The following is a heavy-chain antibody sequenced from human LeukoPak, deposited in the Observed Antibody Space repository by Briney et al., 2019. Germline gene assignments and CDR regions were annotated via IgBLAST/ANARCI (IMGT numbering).Heavy chain of an antibody. CDR3: ARDHPKLRFLS. J-gene: IGHJ4*02. V-gene: IGHV3-48*01. Sequence: PGGSLRLSCAASGFTFSSYSMNWVRQAPGKGLEWVSYISSSSSTIYYADSVKGRFTISRDNAKNSLYLQMNSLRAEDTAVYYCARDHPKLRFLSWGQGTLVTVSS. CDR2: ISSSSSTI. CDR1: GFTFSSYS. D-gene: IGHD3-3*01.